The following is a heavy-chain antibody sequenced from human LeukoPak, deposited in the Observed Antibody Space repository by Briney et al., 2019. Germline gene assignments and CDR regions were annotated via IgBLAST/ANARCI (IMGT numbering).Heavy chain of an antibody. CDR3: AKFRDFGGRDY. CDR1: GLTFSSTY. Sequence: GGSLRLSCAASGLTFSSTYMSWVRQAPGKGLEWVSVISGSGGSTYYADSVKGRFTISRDNSKNTLYLQMNSLRAEDTAVYYCAKFRDFGGRDYWGQGTLVTVSS. J-gene: IGHJ4*02. V-gene: IGHV3-23*01. D-gene: IGHD3-10*01. CDR2: ISGSGGST.